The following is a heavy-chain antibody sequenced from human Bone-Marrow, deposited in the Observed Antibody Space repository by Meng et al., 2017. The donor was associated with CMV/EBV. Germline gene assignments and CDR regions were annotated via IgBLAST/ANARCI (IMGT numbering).Heavy chain of an antibody. CDR1: GGSFSGYY. Sequence: SETLSLTCAVYGGSFSGYYWSWIRQPPGKGLEWIGEINHSGSTNYNPSLKSRVTISVDTSKNQFSLKLSSVTAADTAVYYCARSSYSYGSDYWGQGTLVNVSS. D-gene: IGHD5-18*01. J-gene: IGHJ4*02. CDR3: ARSSYSYGSDY. V-gene: IGHV4-34*01. CDR2: INHSGST.